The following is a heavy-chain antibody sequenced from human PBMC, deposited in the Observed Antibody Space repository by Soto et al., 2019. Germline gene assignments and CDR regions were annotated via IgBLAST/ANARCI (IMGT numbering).Heavy chain of an antibody. Sequence: QVQLVQSGAEVKKPGSSVKVSCKASGGTFSSYAISWVRQAPGQGLEWMGGIIPIFGTANYAQKFQGRVTITADESTSTAYMELSSLRSEDTAVYYCARTNDSSGYYYRYYYYDMDVWGQGTTVTVSS. CDR1: GGTFSSYA. CDR2: IIPIFGTA. CDR3: ARTNDSSGYYYRYYYYDMDV. V-gene: IGHV1-69*12. J-gene: IGHJ6*02. D-gene: IGHD3-22*01.